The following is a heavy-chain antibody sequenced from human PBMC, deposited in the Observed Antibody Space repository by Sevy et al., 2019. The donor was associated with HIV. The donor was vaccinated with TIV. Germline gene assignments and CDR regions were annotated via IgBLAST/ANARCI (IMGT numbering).Heavy chain of an antibody. D-gene: IGHD2-15*01. V-gene: IGHV3-21*01. CDR1: GFTFSSYN. CDR2: ISSSSNYI. Sequence: GGYLSLSCAASGFTFSSYNMNWVRQAPGKGLEWVSSISSSSNYIYYADSMKGRFTISRDNAKNSLYLQMNSLRAEDTAVYYCARVVAYCSGGSCFPGYYYGMDVWGQGTTVTVSS. CDR3: ARVVAYCSGGSCFPGYYYGMDV. J-gene: IGHJ6*02.